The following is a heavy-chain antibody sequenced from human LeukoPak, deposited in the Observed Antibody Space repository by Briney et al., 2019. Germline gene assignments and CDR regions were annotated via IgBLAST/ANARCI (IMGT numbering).Heavy chain of an antibody. CDR3: ATGELGSDFDY. CDR2: IYSGGST. D-gene: IGHD1-26*01. CDR1: GFTVSSNY. Sequence: PGGSLRLSCAPSGFTVSSNYMSWVRQAPGKGLEWASVIYSGGSTNYADSVKGRFTISRDNSKNTLYLQMNSLRAEDTAVYYCATGELGSDFDYWGQGTLVTVSS. V-gene: IGHV3-53*01. J-gene: IGHJ4*02.